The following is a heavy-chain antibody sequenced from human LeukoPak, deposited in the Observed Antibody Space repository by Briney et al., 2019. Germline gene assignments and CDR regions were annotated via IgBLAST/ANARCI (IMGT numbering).Heavy chain of an antibody. CDR3: ARARCSGGSCYWFDP. V-gene: IGHV3-13*01. J-gene: IGHJ5*02. Sequence: GGSLRLSCAASGFTFSSYDMHWVRQATGKGLEWVSAIGTAGDTYYPGSVKGRFTISRENAKSSLYLQMNSLRAGDTAVYYCARARCSGGSCYWFDPWGQGTLVTVSS. CDR1: GFTFSSYD. D-gene: IGHD2-15*01. CDR2: IGTAGDT.